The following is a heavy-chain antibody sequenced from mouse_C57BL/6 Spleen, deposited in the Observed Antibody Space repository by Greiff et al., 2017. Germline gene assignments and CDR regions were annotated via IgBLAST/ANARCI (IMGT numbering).Heavy chain of an antibody. V-gene: IGHV5-16*01. Sequence: EVNVVESEGGLVQPGSSMKLSCTASGFTFSDYYMAWVRQVPEKGLEWVANINYDGSSTYYLDSLKSRFIISRDNAKNILYLQMSSLKSEDTATYYCARDRGRSSYAMDYWGQGTSVTVSS. CDR3: ARDRGRSSYAMDY. J-gene: IGHJ4*01. D-gene: IGHD1-1*01. CDR2: INYDGSST. CDR1: GFTFSDYY.